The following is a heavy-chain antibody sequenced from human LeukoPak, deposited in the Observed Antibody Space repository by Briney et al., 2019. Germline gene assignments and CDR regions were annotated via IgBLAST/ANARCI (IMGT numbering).Heavy chain of an antibody. CDR1: GFTFDDYA. Sequence: SLRLSCAASGFTFDDYAMHWVRQAPGKGLEWVSGISWNSGSIGYADSVKGRFTISRDNSKNTLYLQMNSLRAEDTAVYYCATCITMIVVVSTVYWGQGTLVTVSS. CDR2: ISWNSGSI. V-gene: IGHV3-9*01. CDR3: ATCITMIVVVSTVY. J-gene: IGHJ4*02. D-gene: IGHD3-22*01.